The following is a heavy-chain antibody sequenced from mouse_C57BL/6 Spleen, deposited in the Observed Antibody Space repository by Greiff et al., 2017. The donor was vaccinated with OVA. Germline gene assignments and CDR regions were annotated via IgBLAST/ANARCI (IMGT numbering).Heavy chain of an antibody. CDR1: GYTFTDYY. Sequence: VQLQQSGPELVKPGASVKISCKASGYTFTDYYMNWVKQSHGKSLEWIGDINPNNGGTSYNQKFKGKATLTVDKSSSTAYMELRSLTSEDSAVYYCARRYYDYLDYWGQGTTLTVSS. V-gene: IGHV1-26*01. J-gene: IGHJ2*01. CDR2: INPNNGGT. D-gene: IGHD2-4*01. CDR3: ARRYYDYLDY.